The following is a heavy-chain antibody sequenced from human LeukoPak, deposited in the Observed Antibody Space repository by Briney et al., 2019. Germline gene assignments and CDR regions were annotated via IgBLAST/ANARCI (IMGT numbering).Heavy chain of an antibody. Sequence: SETLSLTCTVSGGSISSSAFFWNWIRQPAGKGLEWIGRMYAGGSTNYNPSLGGRVSISVDTSKNQFSLMLTSVTAADSAVYYCARDDFSSNWGNFDSWGQGTRVIVSS. CDR3: ARDDFSSNWGNFDS. CDR2: MYAGGST. CDR1: GGSISSSAFF. V-gene: IGHV4-61*02. J-gene: IGHJ4*02. D-gene: IGHD6-13*01.